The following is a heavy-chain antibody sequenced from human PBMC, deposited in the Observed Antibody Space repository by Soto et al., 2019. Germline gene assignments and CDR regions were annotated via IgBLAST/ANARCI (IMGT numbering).Heavy chain of an antibody. CDR1: GYTFTSYD. J-gene: IGHJ4*02. CDR2: MNPNSGNT. D-gene: IGHD1-26*01. V-gene: IGHV1-8*01. Sequence: ASVKVSCKASGYTFTSYDINWVRQATGQGLEWMGWMNPNSGNTGYAQKLQGRVTMTTDTSTSTAYMELRSLRSDDTAVYYCARDAAVGLLDYWGQGTLVTVSS. CDR3: ARDAAVGLLDY.